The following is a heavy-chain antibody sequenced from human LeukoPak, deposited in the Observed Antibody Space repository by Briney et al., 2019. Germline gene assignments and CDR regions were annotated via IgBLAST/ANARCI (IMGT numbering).Heavy chain of an antibody. CDR1: GFTFSTYS. CDR3: AGINDYGDPTGAFDI. D-gene: IGHD4-17*01. J-gene: IGHJ3*02. Sequence: GGSLRLSCATSGFTFSTYSMNWVRQAPGKGLEWVSSISSSSSYIHYADSVKGRFTISRDNAKNSLFLQMNSLRAEDTAVYYCAGINDYGDPTGAFDIWGQGTMVTVSS. CDR2: ISSSSSYI. V-gene: IGHV3-21*01.